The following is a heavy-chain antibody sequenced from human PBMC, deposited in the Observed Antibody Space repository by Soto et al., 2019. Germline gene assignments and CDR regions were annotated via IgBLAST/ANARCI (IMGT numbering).Heavy chain of an antibody. V-gene: IGHV3-53*01. CDR3: ARARSGYYYIHFDY. J-gene: IGHJ4*02. D-gene: IGHD3-22*01. Sequence: GGSLRLSCAASGFTVSSNYMSWVRQAPGKGLEWVSVIYSGGSTYYADSAKGRFTISRDNSKNTLYLQMNSLRAEDTAVYYCARARSGYYYIHFDYWGQGTLVTVSS. CDR1: GFTVSSNY. CDR2: IYSGGST.